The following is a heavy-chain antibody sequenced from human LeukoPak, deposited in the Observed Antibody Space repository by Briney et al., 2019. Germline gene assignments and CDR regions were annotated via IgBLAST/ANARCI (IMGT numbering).Heavy chain of an antibody. CDR1: GGSISSYY. CDR3: ARHVYGGNSDDAFDI. D-gene: IGHD4-23*01. V-gene: IGHV4-39*01. J-gene: IGHJ3*02. Sequence: SETLSLTCTVSGGSISSYYWGWVRQPPGKGLEWIGTIYYSGSTYYDPSLKSRVTISVDTSKNQFSLKLSSVTAADTAVYYCARHVYGGNSDDAFDIWGQGTMVTVSS. CDR2: IYYSGST.